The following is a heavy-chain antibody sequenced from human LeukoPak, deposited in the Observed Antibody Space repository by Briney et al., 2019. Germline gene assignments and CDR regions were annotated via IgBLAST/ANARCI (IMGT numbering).Heavy chain of an antibody. J-gene: IGHJ4*02. D-gene: IGHD2-2*01. CDR2: TYYSGST. V-gene: IGHV4-39*07. Sequence: SETLSLTCTVSGGSISSSSYYWGWIRQPPGKGLEWIGSTYYSGSTNYNPSLKSRVTISVDTSKNQFSLKLSSVTAADTAVYYCAIIQVGNWGQGTLVTVSS. CDR3: AIIQVGN. CDR1: GGSISSSSYY.